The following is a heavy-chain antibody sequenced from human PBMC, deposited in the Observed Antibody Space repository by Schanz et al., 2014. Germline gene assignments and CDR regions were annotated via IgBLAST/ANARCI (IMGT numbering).Heavy chain of an antibody. Sequence: QVQLVQSGAEVKKPGASVKVSCQASGYTFTGYYMHWVRQAPGQGLEWMGRINPNSGGTNYAQKFQGRVTMTRDMFTSTAYMEVRSLRHDDTALYYCARVLYFGPGIAYYGVDVWGQGTAVSVS. D-gene: IGHD3-10*01. V-gene: IGHV1-2*02. CDR1: GYTFTGYY. CDR3: ARVLYFGPGIAYYGVDV. J-gene: IGHJ6*02. CDR2: INPNSGGT.